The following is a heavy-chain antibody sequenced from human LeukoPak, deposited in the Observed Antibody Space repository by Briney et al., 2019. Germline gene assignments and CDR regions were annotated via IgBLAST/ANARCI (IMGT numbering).Heavy chain of an antibody. CDR3: TRLWVGELGVDY. D-gene: IGHD3-10*01. CDR2: ISSGGSTI. CDR1: GFTFSSYE. V-gene: IGHV3-48*03. Sequence: GGSLRLSCAASGFTFSSYEMNWVRQAPGKGLECVSQISSGGSTIYYADSVRGRFTISRDNAKNSLYLQMNSLRAEDTAVYYCTRLWVGELGVDYWGQGTLVTVS. J-gene: IGHJ4*02.